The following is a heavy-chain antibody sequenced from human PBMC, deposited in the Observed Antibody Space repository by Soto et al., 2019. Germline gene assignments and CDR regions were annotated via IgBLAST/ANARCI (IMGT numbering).Heavy chain of an antibody. CDR3: ARENYYDSSGFDY. J-gene: IGHJ4*02. Sequence: QVQLVESGGGVVQPGRSLRLSCAASGFTFSSYAMHWVRQAPGKGLEWVAVISYDGSNKYYADSVKGRFTISRDNSKHTLYLQMNSLRAEDTAVYYCARENYYDSSGFDYWGQGTLVTVSS. CDR1: GFTFSSYA. V-gene: IGHV3-30-3*01. CDR2: ISYDGSNK. D-gene: IGHD3-22*01.